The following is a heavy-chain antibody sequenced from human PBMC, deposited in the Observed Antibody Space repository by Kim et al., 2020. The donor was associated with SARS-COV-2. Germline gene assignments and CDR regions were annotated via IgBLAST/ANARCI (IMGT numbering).Heavy chain of an antibody. CDR1: GFTFSSYA. J-gene: IGHJ4*02. D-gene: IGHD6-19*01. V-gene: IGHV3-30*04. CDR2: ISYDGSNK. CDR3: ARSLSSGWFHYFDY. Sequence: GGSLRLSCVASGFTFSSYAMHWVRQAPGKGLEWVAVISYDGSNKYYADSVKGRFTISRDNAKNTLYLQMNSLRAEDTAVYYCARSLSSGWFHYFDYWGQGTLVTVSS.